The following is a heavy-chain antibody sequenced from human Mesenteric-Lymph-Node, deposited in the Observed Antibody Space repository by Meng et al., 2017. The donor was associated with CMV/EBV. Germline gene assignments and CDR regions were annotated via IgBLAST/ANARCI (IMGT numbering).Heavy chain of an antibody. CDR2: ISFDGSNK. Sequence: GESLKISCAASGFTFSTYTMHWVRQAPGKGLEWVAVISFDGSNKYYADSVKGRFTISRDDSKNTQYLQMNSLKAEDTAVYSCARDRAATRFVSGQTFDPWGHGTLVTVSS. CDR1: GFTFSTYT. J-gene: IGHJ5*02. CDR3: ARDRAATRFVSGQTFDP. D-gene: IGHD6-6*01. V-gene: IGHV3-30-3*01.